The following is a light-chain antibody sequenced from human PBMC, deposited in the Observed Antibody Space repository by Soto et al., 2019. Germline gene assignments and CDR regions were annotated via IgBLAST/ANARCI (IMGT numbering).Light chain of an antibody. V-gene: IGLV1-44*01. CDR3: AAWDDSLNVYV. CDR1: GSNIGSNT. Sequence: QSALTQPPSASGTPGQRVTISCSGSGSNIGSNTVNWYQQLPGAAPKLLIYSNNQRPSGVPDRFSGSKSGTSASLAISGLQSEDEADYYCAAWDDSLNVYVFGTGTKVTVL. J-gene: IGLJ1*01. CDR2: SNN.